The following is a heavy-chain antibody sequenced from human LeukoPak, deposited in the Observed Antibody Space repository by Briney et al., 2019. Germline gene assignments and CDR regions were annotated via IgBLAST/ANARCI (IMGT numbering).Heavy chain of an antibody. D-gene: IGHD3-16*02. CDR3: ARDLSGYYDYVWGSYRYAFDI. CDR1: RGSLSGSSYY. J-gene: IGHJ3*02. V-gene: IGHV4-39*07. CDR2: IYYRGNT. Sequence: SETLSLTCTVSRGSLSGSSYYWGWLRQPPGKGLEWLGTIYYRGNTYYNPSLKSRVSISVDRSKNQFSLSLRSVTAADTAVYYCARDLSGYYDYVWGSYRYAFDIWGQGTMVTVSS.